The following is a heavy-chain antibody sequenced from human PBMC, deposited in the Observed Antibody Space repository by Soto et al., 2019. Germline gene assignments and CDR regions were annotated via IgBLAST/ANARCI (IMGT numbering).Heavy chain of an antibody. CDR2: INAGNGNT. V-gene: IGHV1-3*01. D-gene: IGHD4-17*01. CDR1: GYTFTRYA. CDR3: ARSDGPLGDN. Sequence: QVQLVQSGAEVKKPGASVKVSCKASGYTFTRYAMHWVRQAPGHRLEWMGWINAGNGNTKYSQKFQGRVTITRDTSASTAYMERSSLRSEDTAVYYCARSDGPLGDNWCQGTRVTFSS. J-gene: IGHJ4*02.